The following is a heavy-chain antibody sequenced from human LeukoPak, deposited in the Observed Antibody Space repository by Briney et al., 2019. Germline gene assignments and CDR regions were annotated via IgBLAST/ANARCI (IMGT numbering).Heavy chain of an antibody. V-gene: IGHV4-39*07. Sequence: SETLSLTCSVSGASTSNSSYYWGWIRQPPGKGLEWIGSIYYSGSTYYNPSLNSRVTISSDTSKDQYSLKLNSVTAADTAVFYCARNSRTYGDYDFWGQGTLVTVSS. CDR1: GASTSNSSYY. CDR2: IYYSGST. CDR3: ARNSRTYGDYDF. D-gene: IGHD4-17*01. J-gene: IGHJ4*02.